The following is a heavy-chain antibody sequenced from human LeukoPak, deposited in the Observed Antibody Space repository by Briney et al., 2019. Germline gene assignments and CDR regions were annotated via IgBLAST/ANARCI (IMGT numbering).Heavy chain of an antibody. V-gene: IGHV4-34*01. D-gene: IGHD3-10*01. CDR1: GGSFSGYY. CDR2: INHSGST. J-gene: IGHJ4*02. CDR3: ARGLYGSGSYYRY. Sequence: SETQSLTCAVYGGSFSGYYWSWIRQPPGKGLEWIGEINHSGSTNYNPSLKSRVTISVDTSKNQFSLKLSSVTAADTAVYYCARGLYGSGSYYRYWGQGTLVTVSS.